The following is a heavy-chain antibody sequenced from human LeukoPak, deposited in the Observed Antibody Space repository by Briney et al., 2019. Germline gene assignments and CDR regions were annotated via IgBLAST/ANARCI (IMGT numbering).Heavy chain of an antibody. J-gene: IGHJ6*03. V-gene: IGHV1-2*02. D-gene: IGHD6-19*01. Sequence: EASVKVSCKVSGYTLTELSMHWVRQAPGQGLEWMGWINPNSGGTNYAQKFQGRVTMTRDTSISTAYMELSRLRSDDTAVYYCARAQGSGHVYYYYYMDVWGKGTTVTVSS. CDR1: GYTLTELS. CDR3: ARAQGSGHVYYYYYMDV. CDR2: INPNSGGT.